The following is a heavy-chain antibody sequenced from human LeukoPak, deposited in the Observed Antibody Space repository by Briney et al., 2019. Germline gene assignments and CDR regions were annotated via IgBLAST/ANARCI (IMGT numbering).Heavy chain of an antibody. CDR3: AKCVVPAAMNDDLDI. J-gene: IGHJ3*02. D-gene: IGHD2-2*01. V-gene: IGHV3-23*01. CDR2: ISGSGGTT. Sequence: PGGSLRLSCGASEFTFSSYAMTWVRQAPGKGLEWVSAISGSGGTTYYADSVKGRFTISRDNSKNTLYLQMNSLRAEDTAVYYCAKCVVPAAMNDDLDIWGQGTMVTVSS. CDR1: EFTFSSYA.